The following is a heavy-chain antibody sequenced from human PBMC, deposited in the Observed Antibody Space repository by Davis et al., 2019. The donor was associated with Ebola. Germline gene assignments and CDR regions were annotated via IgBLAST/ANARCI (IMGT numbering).Heavy chain of an antibody. CDR2: INPNSGGT. J-gene: IGHJ4*02. CDR3: ARGVWRGSGSYYYFDY. CDR1: GYTFTGYY. D-gene: IGHD3-10*01. V-gene: IGHV1-2*02. Sequence: ASVKVSCKASGYTFTGYYMHWVRQAPGQGLEWMGWINPNSGGTNYAQKFQGRVTMTRDTSISTAYMELSRLRSDDTAVYYCARGVWRGSGSYYYFDYWGQGTLVTVSS.